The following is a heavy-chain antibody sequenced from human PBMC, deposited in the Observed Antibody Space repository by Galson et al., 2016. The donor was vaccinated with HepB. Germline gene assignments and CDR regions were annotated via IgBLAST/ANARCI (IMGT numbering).Heavy chain of an antibody. CDR1: GGTFNNYG. V-gene: IGHV1-69*10. D-gene: IGHD5-12*01. J-gene: IGHJ3*01. Sequence: SVKVSCKASGGTFNNYGVSWVRRAPGQGLEWIGGTIPILGITKFAQTFKGRVTTTVDESATSAYMELTSLTYEDTAVYFCARVLKSCAATICNFELWVQGTMVTVSS. CDR3: ARVLKSCAATICNFEL. CDR2: TIPILGIT.